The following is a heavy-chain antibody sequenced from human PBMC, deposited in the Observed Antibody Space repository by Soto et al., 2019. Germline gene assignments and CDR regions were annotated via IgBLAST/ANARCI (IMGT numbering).Heavy chain of an antibody. D-gene: IGHD2-15*01. CDR2: IFNSGNT. Sequence: SETLSLTCTVSGGSISSSTYYWGWMRQPPGKGLEWIANIFNSGNTYYNPSLKSRVTISVDTSKNQFSLKLSSVTAADTAVYYCARAAPRYCSGGSCCSGRDYWGQGTLVTVSS. CDR1: GGSISSSTYY. V-gene: IGHV4-39*07. J-gene: IGHJ4*02. CDR3: ARAAPRYCSGGSCCSGRDY.